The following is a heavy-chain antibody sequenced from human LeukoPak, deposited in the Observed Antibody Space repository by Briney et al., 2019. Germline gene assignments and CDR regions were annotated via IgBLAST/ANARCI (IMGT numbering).Heavy chain of an antibody. CDR3: ARDPGPGYSSGWSNAFDI. J-gene: IGHJ3*02. CDR1: GGSISSSSYY. D-gene: IGHD6-19*01. CDR2: IYYSGST. V-gene: IGHV4-31*03. Sequence: SETLSLTCTVSGGSISSSSYYWGWIRQHPGKGLEWIGYIYYSGSTYYNPSLKSRVTISVDTSKNQFSLKLSSVTAADTAVYYCARDPGPGYSSGWSNAFDIWGQGTMVTVSS.